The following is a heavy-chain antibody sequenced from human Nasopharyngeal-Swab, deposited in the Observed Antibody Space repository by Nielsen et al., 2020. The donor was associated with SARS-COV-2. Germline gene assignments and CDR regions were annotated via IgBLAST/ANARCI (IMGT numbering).Heavy chain of an antibody. CDR3: AKEGEGGPNYFEF. V-gene: IGHV4-59*01. J-gene: IGHJ4*02. D-gene: IGHD3-10*01. CDR1: GGSISGYY. CDR2: IFYSGST. Sequence: GSLRLSCTVPGGSISGYYWSWIRQPPGKGLEWIGHIFYSGSTTYNPSLRSRVTISVDTSKNQFSLRLRSATAADTAMYYCAKEGEGGPNYFEFWGQGNLVTVSS.